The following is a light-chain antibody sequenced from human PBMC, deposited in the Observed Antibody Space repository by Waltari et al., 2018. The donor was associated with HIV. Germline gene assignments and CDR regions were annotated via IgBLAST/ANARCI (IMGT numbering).Light chain of an antibody. CDR3: SSYSSSTSPYV. J-gene: IGLJ1*01. Sequence: QSALTQPASVSGSPGQSITISCTGTTSDLGNYNYVSLYQHHPGRAPKLIIYEVSNRPSGVSNRFSGSKSGNTASLTVSGLHAEDEGDYYCSSYSSSTSPYVFGTGTKVTVV. CDR2: EVS. V-gene: IGLV2-14*01. CDR1: TSDLGNYNY.